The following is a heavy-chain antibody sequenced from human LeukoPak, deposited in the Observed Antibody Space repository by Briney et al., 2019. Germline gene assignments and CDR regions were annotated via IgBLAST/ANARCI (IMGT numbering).Heavy chain of an antibody. CDR2: ISSSSSYI. Sequence: GGSLRLSCAASGFTFSSYAMSWVRQAPGKGLEWVSYISSSSSYIYYADSVKGRFTISRDNAKNSLYLQMNSLRAEDTAVYYCARGSLGDYWGQGTLVTVSS. J-gene: IGHJ4*02. CDR1: GFTFSSYA. CDR3: ARGSLGDY. V-gene: IGHV3-21*05.